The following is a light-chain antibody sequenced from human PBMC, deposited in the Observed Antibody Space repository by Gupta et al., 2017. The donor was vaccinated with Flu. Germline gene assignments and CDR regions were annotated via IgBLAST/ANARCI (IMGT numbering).Light chain of an antibody. CDR1: RSDVGGYNY. Sequence: QSALTQPASFSGSPGQAITTSRTGTRSDVGGYNYVSWYQQYPGKAPRLIIYAVSNRPSGVSYRFSGSKSGNTASLTISGLQAEDEADYYCCSYTSTRTWVFGGGTKLTVL. CDR3: CSYTSTRTWV. V-gene: IGLV2-14*01. J-gene: IGLJ3*02. CDR2: AVS.